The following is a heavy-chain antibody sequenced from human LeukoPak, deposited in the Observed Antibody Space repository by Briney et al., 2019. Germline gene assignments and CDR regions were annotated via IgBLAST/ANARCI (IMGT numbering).Heavy chain of an antibody. D-gene: IGHD1-26*01. V-gene: IGHV3-30*03. CDR3: ARLGPGDFHYYFDY. J-gene: IGHJ4*02. CDR2: ISYDGSNK. CDR1: GFTFSSYG. Sequence: GGSLRLSCAASGFTFSSYGMHWVRQAPGKGLEWVAVISYDGSNKYYADSVKGRFTISRDNSKNTLYLQMNSLRAEDTAVYYCARLGPGDFHYYFDYWGQGTLVTVSS.